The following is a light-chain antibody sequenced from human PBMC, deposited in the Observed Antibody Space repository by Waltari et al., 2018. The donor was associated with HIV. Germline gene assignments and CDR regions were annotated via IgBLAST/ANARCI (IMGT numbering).Light chain of an antibody. V-gene: IGLV1-47*01. CDR1: TSNIGSNY. J-gene: IGLJ2*01. Sequence: SVLTQPPSASGTPGQRVTISCSGSTSNIGSNYVFWYQHLPGTAPKLLIHRNEQLPSGVPDRFSASTSGTSASLAISGLRSEDEADYYCGAWDDSLRGVLFGGGTKVAVL. CDR3: GAWDDSLRGVL. CDR2: RNE.